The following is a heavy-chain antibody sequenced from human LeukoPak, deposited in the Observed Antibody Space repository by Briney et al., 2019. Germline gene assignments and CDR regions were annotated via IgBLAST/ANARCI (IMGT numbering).Heavy chain of an antibody. CDR1: GGSISSGGYY. Sequence: PSETLSLTCTVSGGSISSGGYYWSWIRQHPGKGLEWLGYIYYSGSTYYNPSLKSRVTISVDTSKNQFSLKLSSVTAADTAVYYCARDPSVLRYFDWSSYYYGMDVWGQGTTVTVSS. CDR2: IYYSGST. V-gene: IGHV4-31*03. CDR3: ARDPSVLRYFDWSSYYYGMDV. J-gene: IGHJ6*02. D-gene: IGHD3-9*01.